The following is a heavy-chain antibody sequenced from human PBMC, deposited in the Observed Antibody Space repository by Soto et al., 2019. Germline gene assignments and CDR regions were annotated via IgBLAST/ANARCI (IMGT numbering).Heavy chain of an antibody. CDR2: IFSNDEK. D-gene: IGHD3-10*01. Sequence: LVNPTETLTLTCTVSGFSLSNARVGVSWIRQPPGKALEWLAHIFSNDEKSYSTSLKSRLTISKDTSKSQVVLTMTNMDPVDTATYYCARISSRSYYYYYYGMDVWGQGTTVTVSS. CDR3: ARISSRSYYYYYYGMDV. CDR1: GFSLSNARVG. J-gene: IGHJ6*02. V-gene: IGHV2-26*01.